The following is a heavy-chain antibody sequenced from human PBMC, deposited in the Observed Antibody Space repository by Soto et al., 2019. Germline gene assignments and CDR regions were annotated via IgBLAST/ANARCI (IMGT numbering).Heavy chain of an antibody. D-gene: IGHD3-10*01. CDR3: ARTNHYYGLSRIDY. CDR1: GFSLSNARMG. V-gene: IGHV2-26*01. Sequence: SGPTLVNPTETLTLTCTVSGFSLSNARMGVTWIRQPPGKALEWLAHIFSNDEKSSSTSLKSRLTISKDTSKSQVVFTMTNMDPVDTGTYYCARTNHYYGLSRIDYWGQGTLVTVSS. J-gene: IGHJ4*02. CDR2: IFSNDEK.